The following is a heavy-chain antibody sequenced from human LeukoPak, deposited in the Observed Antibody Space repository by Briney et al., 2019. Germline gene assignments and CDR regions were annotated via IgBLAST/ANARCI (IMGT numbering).Heavy chain of an antibody. D-gene: IGHD6-13*01. CDR1: GFTLSSYA. V-gene: IGHV3-23*01. CDR2: ISGSGVTT. CDR3: AKRVAAAALDY. J-gene: IGHJ4*02. Sequence: GGSLRLSCAASGFTLSSYAMSWVRQAPGKGLEWVSVISGSGVTTYYADSVKGRFTISRDNSKNTLYLQMNSLRAEDTAVYYCAKRVAAAALDYWGQGTLVTVSS.